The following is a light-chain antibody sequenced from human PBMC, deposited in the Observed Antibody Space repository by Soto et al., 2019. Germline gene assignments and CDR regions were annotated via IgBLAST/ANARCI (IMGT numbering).Light chain of an antibody. Sequence: DIQMTQSPSTLSESVGDRVTITCRASHSAITCFAWYQQTPGKAPKLLIYKRSTLQSGVPSRFSGSGSGTECTLTISSLQSYDFATYSCQQYTGFPITFGPGTKVEV. CDR3: QQYTGFPIT. V-gene: IGKV1-5*03. CDR1: HSAITC. J-gene: IGKJ4*01. CDR2: KRS.